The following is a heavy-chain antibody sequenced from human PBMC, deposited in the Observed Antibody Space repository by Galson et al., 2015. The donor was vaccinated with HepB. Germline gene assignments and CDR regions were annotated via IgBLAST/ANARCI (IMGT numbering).Heavy chain of an antibody. CDR2: ISYDGSNK. CDR3: ARDVVAESATPGIDY. J-gene: IGHJ4*02. V-gene: IGHV3-30*03. Sequence: SLRLSCAASGFTFSNYGMHWVRQAPGNGLEWVAFISYDGSNKYYADSVKGRFTISRDNSKSTLFLRMNSLRAEDTAVFYCARDVVAESATPGIDYWGQGTLVTVSS. CDR1: GFTFSNYG. D-gene: IGHD2-15*01.